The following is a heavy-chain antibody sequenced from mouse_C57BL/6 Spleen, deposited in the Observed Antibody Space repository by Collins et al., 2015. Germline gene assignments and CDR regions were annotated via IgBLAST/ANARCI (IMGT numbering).Heavy chain of an antibody. J-gene: IGHJ3*01. Sequence: NGGTSYNQKFKGKATLTVDKSSSTAYMELLSLTSEDSAVYYCARLRYDVFAYWGQGTPVTVSA. V-gene: IGHV1-26*01. D-gene: IGHD2-14*01. CDR2: NGGT. CDR3: ARLRYDVFAY.